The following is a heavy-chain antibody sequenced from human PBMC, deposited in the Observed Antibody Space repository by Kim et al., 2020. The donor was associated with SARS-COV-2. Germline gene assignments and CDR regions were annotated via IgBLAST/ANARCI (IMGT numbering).Heavy chain of an antibody. D-gene: IGHD6-19*01. J-gene: IGHJ5*02. V-gene: IGHV3-30*02. Sequence: SVKGRFTISRDNSKNTLYLQMNSLRDEDTAVYYCAKDQQQWLVRWGWFDPWGQGTLVTVSS. CDR3: AKDQQQWLVRWGWFDP.